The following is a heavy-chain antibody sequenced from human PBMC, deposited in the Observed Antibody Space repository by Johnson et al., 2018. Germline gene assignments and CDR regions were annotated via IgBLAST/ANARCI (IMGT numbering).Heavy chain of an antibody. D-gene: IGHD2-15*01. CDR2: ISPTTDTT. V-gene: IGHV3-23*01. CDR3: ARDRGDCSGGSCWGYFQH. Sequence: SCAASGFTLSTYAMTCVRQAPGKGLEWVSIISPTTDTTYHADSVQGRLTISRDNSKNPLCLQRNSLRAEDTAIYYCARDRGDCSGGSCWGYFQHWGQGTLVTVSS. CDR1: GFTLSTYA. J-gene: IGHJ1*01.